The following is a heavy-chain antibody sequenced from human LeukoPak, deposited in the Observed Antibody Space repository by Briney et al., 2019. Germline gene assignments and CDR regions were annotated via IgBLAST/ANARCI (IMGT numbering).Heavy chain of an antibody. D-gene: IGHD6-13*01. CDR1: GGSISSGGYY. CDR3: ARGRYSSSWYRGYFDY. V-gene: IGHV4-39*07. CDR2: INHSGST. J-gene: IGHJ4*02. Sequence: SETLSLTCTVSGGSISSGGYYWSWIRQPPGKGLEWIGEINHSGSTNYNPSLKSRVTISVDTSKNQFSLKLSSVTAADTAVYYCARGRYSSSWYRGYFDYWGQGTLVTVSS.